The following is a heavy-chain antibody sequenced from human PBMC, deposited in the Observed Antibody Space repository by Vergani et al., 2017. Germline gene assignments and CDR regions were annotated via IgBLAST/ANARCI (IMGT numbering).Heavy chain of an antibody. CDR3: ARERANVYGGSSGDAFHI. D-gene: IGHD4-23*01. J-gene: IGHJ3*02. Sequence: QVQLVESGGGVVQPGRSLRLSCAAPGFTFSTYAMHWVRQAPGKGLEWVAVISHEGSHKHYADPVKGRFTISRDNSKNTLYLQMNSLGAEDTAVYNCARERANVYGGSSGDAFHIWGQGTMVTVSS. CDR1: GFTFSTYA. V-gene: IGHV3-30*04. CDR2: ISHEGSHK.